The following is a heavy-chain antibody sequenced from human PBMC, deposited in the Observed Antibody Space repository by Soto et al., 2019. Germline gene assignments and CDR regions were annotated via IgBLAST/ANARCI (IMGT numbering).Heavy chain of an antibody. V-gene: IGHV1-18*01. CDR1: GYTFSSFG. CDR2: ISAHTGNT. CDR3: ARDGHDGSYDGLDY. D-gene: IGHD1-26*01. Sequence: QIQLVQSGTEVKKPGASVKVSCKASGYTFSSFGLSWVRQAPGQGLEWVAWISAHTGNTNYAHKVQSRIKLTTDTSSSTAYMELRSLRSDDTAIYYCARDGHDGSYDGLDYWGQGTLVTVSS. J-gene: IGHJ4*02.